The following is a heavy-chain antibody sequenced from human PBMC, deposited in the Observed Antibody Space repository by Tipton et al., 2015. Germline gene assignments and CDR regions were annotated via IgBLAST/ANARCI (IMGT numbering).Heavy chain of an antibody. V-gene: IGHV3-74*03. Sequence: SLRLSCAASGFSFSHYWMHWVRQAPGKGLVWVSRINSNGSYIEYADSVKGRFTISRDNARNILYLQMNSLRAEDTAVYFCARDHYSAGDYWSQGTQVTVPS. J-gene: IGHJ4*02. CDR1: GFSFSHYW. D-gene: IGHD6-13*01. CDR3: ARDHYSAGDY. CDR2: INSNGSYI.